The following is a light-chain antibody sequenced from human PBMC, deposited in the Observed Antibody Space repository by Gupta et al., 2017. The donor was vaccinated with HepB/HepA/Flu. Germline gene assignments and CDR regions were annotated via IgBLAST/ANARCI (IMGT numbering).Light chain of an antibody. CDR3: QQTYTCIT. V-gene: IGKV1-39*01. CDR2: AAS. Sequence: DIQMTQSPSSLSASIGDRVTITCRASQSISNFLNWYQQKPGKAPKLVIYAASKLQSGVASRFSGSRSGTDFTLTSRRLQNEDCASYYGQQTYTCITFGGGTKVEIK. CDR1: QSISNF. J-gene: IGKJ4*01.